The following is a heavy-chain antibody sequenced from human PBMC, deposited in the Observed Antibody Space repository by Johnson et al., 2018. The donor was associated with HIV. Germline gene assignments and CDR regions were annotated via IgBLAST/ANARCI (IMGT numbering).Heavy chain of an antibody. CDR1: GFSFSSHG. V-gene: IGHV3-64*01. D-gene: IGHD3-22*01. Sequence: VQLVESGGGLVQPGGSLRLSCAVSGFSFSSHGMHWVRQAPAKGLEYVSAISSNGGSTYYATSVKGRFTISRDNSKNTLYLQMGSLRAEDMAVYYCARALSDYESTRTDAFDLWGQGTMVTVSS. CDR2: ISSNGGST. J-gene: IGHJ3*01. CDR3: ARALSDYESTRTDAFDL.